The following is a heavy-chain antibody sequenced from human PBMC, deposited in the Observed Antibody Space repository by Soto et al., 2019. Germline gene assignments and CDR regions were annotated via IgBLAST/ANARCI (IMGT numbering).Heavy chain of an antibody. D-gene: IGHD6-13*01. Sequence: QVQLQESGPGLVKPSGTLSLTCAVSGGSISSSNWWSWVRQPPGKGLEWIGEIYHSGSTNYNPSLKSRVTITVDQSKNQSSRELCSVTAADTAVYYCARIAAVAAASVDYWGQGTLVTVSS. J-gene: IGHJ4*02. V-gene: IGHV4-4*02. CDR1: GGSISSSNW. CDR2: IYHSGST. CDR3: ARIAAVAAASVDY.